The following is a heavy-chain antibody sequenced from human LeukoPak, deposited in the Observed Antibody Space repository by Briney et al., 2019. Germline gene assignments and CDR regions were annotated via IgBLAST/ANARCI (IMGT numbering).Heavy chain of an antibody. CDR1: GFIVSNNF. CDR3: AKGLYSSSWLIDY. CDR2: IYRGDNT. J-gene: IGHJ4*02. D-gene: IGHD6-13*01. V-gene: IGHV3-66*01. Sequence: QPGGSLRLSCAGSGFIVSNNFMSWVRQAPGKGLEWVSVIYRGDNTYYADSVKGRFTISRDNSQNTVFLQMNSLRVDDTAVYYCAKGLYSSSWLIDYWGQGTLVTVSS.